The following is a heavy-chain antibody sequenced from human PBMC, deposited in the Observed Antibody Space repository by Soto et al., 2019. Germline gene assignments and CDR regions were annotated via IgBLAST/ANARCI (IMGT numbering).Heavy chain of an antibody. CDR1: GGSISSSSSY. J-gene: IGHJ4*02. Sequence: ETLSLTCTVSGGSISSSSSYWGWIRQPPGKGLEWIGTIYSGSTYYNPSLKSRVTISVDTSKNQFSLKLSSVAAADTAIYFCATTRGIAVGGSFDYWGQGTLVTVSS. V-gene: IGHV4-39*01. D-gene: IGHD6-13*01. CDR2: IYSGST. CDR3: ATTRGIAVGGSFDY.